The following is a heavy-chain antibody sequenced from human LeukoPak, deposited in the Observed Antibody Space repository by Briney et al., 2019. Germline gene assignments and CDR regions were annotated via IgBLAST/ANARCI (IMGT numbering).Heavy chain of an antibody. CDR3: ARLGRAGYCSGARCYN. V-gene: IGHV4-39*01. CDR2: MYHSGTS. D-gene: IGHD2-15*01. J-gene: IGHJ4*02. CDR1: GASLSSGSYF. Sequence: SETLSLTCTVSGASLSSGSYFCGWIRQPPGKGLEWIGSMYHSGTSYYNPSLRGRVTISKDTSKNQLSLKLTSVTAADTAVYYSARLGRAGYCSGARCYNWGQGTLVTVSS.